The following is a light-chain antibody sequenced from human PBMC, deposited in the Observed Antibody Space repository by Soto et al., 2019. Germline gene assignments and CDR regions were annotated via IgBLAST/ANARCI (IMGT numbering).Light chain of an antibody. CDR3: QQYKNWPPWT. V-gene: IGKV3-15*01. CDR1: QSVSNN. CDR2: GAS. J-gene: IGKJ1*01. Sequence: EIVLTQSPATLSVSPGERATLSCRASQSVSNNLAWYQQKPGQPPRLLIHGASTRATGTPAKFSGSGSGTEFTLTISSLQSEDSAVYYCQQYKNWPPWTFGQGTKVDIK.